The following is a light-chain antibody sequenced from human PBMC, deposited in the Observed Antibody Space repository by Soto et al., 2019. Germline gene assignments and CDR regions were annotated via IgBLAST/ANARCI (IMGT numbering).Light chain of an antibody. CDR2: GAS. CDR3: QQYGSSPGT. CDR1: QSVSSGD. J-gene: IGKJ1*01. V-gene: IGKV3-20*01. Sequence: EIVLTQSPVILALSPGERATLSCRASQSVSSGDVAWYQQKPGQAPRLLIYGASSRATGIPDRFSGSGSGTDFTLTISRLEPEDFAVYYCQQYGSSPGTFGQGTKVDIK.